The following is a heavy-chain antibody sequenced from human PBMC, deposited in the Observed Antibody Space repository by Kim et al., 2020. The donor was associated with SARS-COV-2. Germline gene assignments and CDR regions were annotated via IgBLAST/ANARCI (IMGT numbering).Heavy chain of an antibody. D-gene: IGHD6-19*01. V-gene: IGHV4-39*01. CDR1: GGSISSSSYY. CDR3: ATASGYSSGWYVSGDYDY. Sequence: SETLSLTCTVSGGSISSSSYYWGWIRQPPGKGLEWIGSIYYSGSTYYNPSLKSRVTISVDTSKNQFSLKLSSVTAADTAVYYCATASGYSSGWYVSGDYDYWGQGTLVTVSS. CDR2: IYYSGST. J-gene: IGHJ4*02.